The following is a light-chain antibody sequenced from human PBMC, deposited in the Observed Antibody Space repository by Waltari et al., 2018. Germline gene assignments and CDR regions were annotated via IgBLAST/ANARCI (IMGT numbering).Light chain of an antibody. V-gene: IGLV2-23*02. CDR3: CSYAGNYIWV. CDR2: DVS. J-gene: IGLJ3*02. CDR1: SSDTGRYDI. Sequence: QSALTQPACASGSPGQSVSISCTGASSDTGRYDICSWYQQHPGNAPKLIICDVSKRPSGVSDRFSGSKSGDTASLTISGLQFEDDADYYCCSYAGNYIWVFGGGTRLTVL.